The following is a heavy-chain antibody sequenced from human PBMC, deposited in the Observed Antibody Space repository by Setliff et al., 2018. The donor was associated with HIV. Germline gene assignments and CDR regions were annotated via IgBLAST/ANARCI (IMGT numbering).Heavy chain of an antibody. Sequence: PSETLSLTCAVYGGSFSGYFWTWIRQPPQKRLEWIGEINHSGDTNYNPSLKSRVTISIDTSNNQFSLKLSSVTAADTAVYYCARGPYCSGGSCYSSLDYWGQGTLVTVSS. V-gene: IGHV4-34*01. D-gene: IGHD2-15*01. CDR2: INHSGDT. CDR3: ARGPYCSGGSCYSSLDY. CDR1: GGSFSGYF. J-gene: IGHJ4*02.